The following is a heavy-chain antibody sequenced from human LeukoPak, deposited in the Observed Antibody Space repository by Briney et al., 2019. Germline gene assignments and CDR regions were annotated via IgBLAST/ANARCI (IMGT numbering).Heavy chain of an antibody. CDR1: GGSISSYY. CDR3: ARDIGRIVGATPWFDP. V-gene: IGHV4-59*01. Sequence: SDTLSLTCTVSGGSISSYYWSWIRQPPGKGLEWIGYIYYSGRTNYNPSLKGRLTISVDPSKNHFSLKLRSVTAADTGVYYCARDIGRIVGATPWFDPWGQRTLVTVSS. D-gene: IGHD1-26*01. J-gene: IGHJ5*02. CDR2: IYYSGRT.